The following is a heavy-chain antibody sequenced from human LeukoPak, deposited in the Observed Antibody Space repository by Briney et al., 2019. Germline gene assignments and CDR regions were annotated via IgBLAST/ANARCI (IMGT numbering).Heavy chain of an antibody. J-gene: IGHJ3*02. V-gene: IGHV3-21*01. Sequence: GGSLRLSCAASGFTFSSYSMNWVRQAPGKGLEWVSSISSSSSYIYYADSVKGRFTISRDNAKNSLYLQMNSLRAEDTAVYYCARVWGLGELSAFDIWGQGTMVTVSS. CDR2: ISSSSSYI. D-gene: IGHD3-16*01. CDR3: ARVWGLGELSAFDI. CDR1: GFTFSSYS.